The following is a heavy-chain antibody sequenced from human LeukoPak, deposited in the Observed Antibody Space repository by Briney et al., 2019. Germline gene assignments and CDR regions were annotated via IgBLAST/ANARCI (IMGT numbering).Heavy chain of an antibody. V-gene: IGHV5-51*01. J-gene: IGHJ5*02. D-gene: IGHD3-10*01. CDR3: ARRGYYYGSGSYKIDWFDP. CDR1: GYSFTSYW. Sequence: GESLKISCKGSGYSFTSYWIGWVRQMPGKGLEWMGIIYPGDSDTRYSPSFQGQVTISADKSISTAYLQWSSLKASDTAMYYCARRGYYYGSGSYKIDWFDPWGQGTLVTVSS. CDR2: IYPGDSDT.